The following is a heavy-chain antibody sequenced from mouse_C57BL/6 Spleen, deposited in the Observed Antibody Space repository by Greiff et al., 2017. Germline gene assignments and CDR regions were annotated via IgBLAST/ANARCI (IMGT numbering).Heavy chain of an antibody. CDR1: GYAFTNYL. CDR2: INPGSGGT. Sequence: VQLQQSGAELVRPGTSVKVSCKASGYAFTNYLIEWVKQRPGQGLEWIGVINPGSGGTNYNEKFKGKATLTADKSSSTAYMQLSSLTSEDSAVYFCARHDDDDGGFAYWGQGTLVTVSA. V-gene: IGHV1-54*01. CDR3: ARHDDDDGGFAY. D-gene: IGHD2-4*01. J-gene: IGHJ3*01.